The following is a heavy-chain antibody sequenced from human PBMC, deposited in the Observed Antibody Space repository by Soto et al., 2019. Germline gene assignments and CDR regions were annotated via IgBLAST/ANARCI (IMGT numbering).Heavy chain of an antibody. Sequence: QITLKESGPTRVKPTQTLTLTCTFSGFSLTTSGVGVGWIRQPPGKALERLALIYWDDDKRYSPSLKSRLTITKTTSKNQVVLTMTNTDPVDTATYYCAHRPGLQGNCNGGYFHFWAQGALVTVSS. D-gene: IGHD1-1*01. CDR1: GFSLTTSGVG. V-gene: IGHV2-5*02. CDR2: IYWDDDK. J-gene: IGHJ4*02. CDR3: AHRPGLQGNCNGGYFHF.